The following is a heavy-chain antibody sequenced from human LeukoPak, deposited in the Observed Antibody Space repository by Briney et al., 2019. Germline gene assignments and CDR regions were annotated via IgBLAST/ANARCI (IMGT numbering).Heavy chain of an antibody. CDR3: AKDHPPLYCSGGSWYSDDY. J-gene: IGHJ4*02. D-gene: IGHD2-15*01. CDR1: GFTFSSYA. Sequence: PGGSLRLSCAASGFTFSSYAMSWVRQAPGKGREGVSAISGSDGSTYYADSVKGRFTISRDNSKNTLYLEMNSRIHGDTAVYYCAKDHPPLYCSGGSWYSDDYWGRGTLVTVSS. CDR2: ISGSDGST. V-gene: IGHV3-23*01.